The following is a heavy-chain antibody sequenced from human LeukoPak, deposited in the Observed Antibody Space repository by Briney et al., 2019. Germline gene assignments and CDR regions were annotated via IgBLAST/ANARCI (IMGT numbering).Heavy chain of an antibody. CDR3: AKDTASSWWYFDL. CDR1: RISFSNYA. Sequence: GGSLRLSCAASRISFSNYAMHWVRQDSGRGLEWLAVISHDGINTYYADSVKGRFTISRDNSKNTLYLQMNSLRAEDTAVYYCAKDTASSWWYFDLWGRGTLVTVSS. CDR2: ISHDGINT. V-gene: IGHV3-30*18. D-gene: IGHD5-18*01. J-gene: IGHJ2*01.